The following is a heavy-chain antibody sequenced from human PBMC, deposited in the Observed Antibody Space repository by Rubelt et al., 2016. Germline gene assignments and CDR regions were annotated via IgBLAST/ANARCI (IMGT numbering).Heavy chain of an antibody. V-gene: IGHV4-34*01. CDR1: GGSFRGYY. D-gene: IGHD3-10*01. Sequence: QVQLQQWGAGLLKPSETLSLTCAVYGGSFRGYYWSWIRQPPGKGLEWIGEINHSGSTNYNPSLKSRVTISVDTSKNQFSLKLSSVTAADTAVYYCARGGRYYGSGSYQRHNWFDPWGQGTLVTVSS. CDR3: ARGGRYYGSGSYQRHNWFDP. CDR2: INHSGST. J-gene: IGHJ5*02.